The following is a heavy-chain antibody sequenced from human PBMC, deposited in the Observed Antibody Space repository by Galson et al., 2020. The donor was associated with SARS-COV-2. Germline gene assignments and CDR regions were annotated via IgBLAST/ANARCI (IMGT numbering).Heavy chain of an antibody. J-gene: IGHJ4*02. CDR2: IYSEGSSP. D-gene: IGHD3-16*01. CDR3: ARGDMRNDYFDY. V-gene: IGHV3-74*01. CDR1: GFTFSSYW. Sequence: GESMKISCAASGFTFSSYWMHWVRQAPGKGLVWVSRIYSEGSSPSYADSVKGRFTISGDNAKNTLYLHMSSLRAEDTAVYYCARGDMRNDYFDYWGQGTLVTVSS.